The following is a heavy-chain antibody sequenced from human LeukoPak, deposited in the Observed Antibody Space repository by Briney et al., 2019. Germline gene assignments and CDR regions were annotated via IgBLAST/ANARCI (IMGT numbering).Heavy chain of an antibody. CDR2: IYHSGST. D-gene: IGHD3-3*01. Sequence: PSETLSLTRAVSGGSVSSSNWWSWVRQPPGKGLEWIGEIYHSGSTNYNPSLKSRVTISVDKSKNQFSLKLSSVTAADTAVYCCARVDYDFWSGSFDYWGQGTLVTVSS. J-gene: IGHJ4*02. CDR3: ARVDYDFWSGSFDY. V-gene: IGHV4-4*01. CDR1: GGSVSSSNW.